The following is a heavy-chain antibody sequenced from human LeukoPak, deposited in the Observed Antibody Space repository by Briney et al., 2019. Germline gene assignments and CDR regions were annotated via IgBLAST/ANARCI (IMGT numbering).Heavy chain of an antibody. Sequence: PGGSLRLSCAASGFTFSSYEMNWVRQAPGKGLEWVSYISSSGSTIYYADSVKGRFTISRDNAKNSLYLQMNSLRAEDTAVYYCARARVVAIYYYYMDVWGKGTTVTVSS. D-gene: IGHD3-22*01. J-gene: IGHJ6*03. V-gene: IGHV3-48*03. CDR2: ISSSGSTI. CDR1: GFTFSSYE. CDR3: ARARVVAIYYYYMDV.